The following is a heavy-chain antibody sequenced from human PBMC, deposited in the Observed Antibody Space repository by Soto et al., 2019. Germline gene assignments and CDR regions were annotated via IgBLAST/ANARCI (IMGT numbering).Heavy chain of an antibody. CDR3: AIRTTVTTRLGY. J-gene: IGHJ4*02. V-gene: IGHV4-4*02. CDR1: GGSISSSNW. D-gene: IGHD4-17*01. Sequence: SETLSLTCAVSGGSISSSNWWRWVRQPPGKGLEWIGEIYHSGSTNYNPSLKSRVTISVDKSKNQFSLKLSSMTAADTAVYYCAIRTTVTTRLGYWGQGTLVNVSS. CDR2: IYHSGST.